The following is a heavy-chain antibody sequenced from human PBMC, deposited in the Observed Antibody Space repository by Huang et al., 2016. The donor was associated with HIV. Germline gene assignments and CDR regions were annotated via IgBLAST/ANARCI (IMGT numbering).Heavy chain of an antibody. J-gene: IGHJ6*03. Sequence: HLVESGGGSVRPGESLKLSCVAPGFDFSTNLFYWVRQAAGSGLGWISHGGDNYQKVSDANSVRGRFTISRDNARQSIYLQMRNLRPSDTAKYYCVRDTKYRSGFYNYYYMDVWGNGTAVTVSS. CDR2: GGDNYQKV. CDR3: VRDTKYRSGFYNYYYMDV. CDR1: GFDFSTNL. D-gene: IGHD6-25*01. V-gene: IGHV3-48*01.